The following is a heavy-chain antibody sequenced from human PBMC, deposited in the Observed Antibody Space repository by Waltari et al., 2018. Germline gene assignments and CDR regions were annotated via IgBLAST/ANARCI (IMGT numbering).Heavy chain of an antibody. J-gene: IGHJ6*03. CDR1: GYTFTSYG. V-gene: IGHV1-18*01. CDR3: AREGGDIVAPGYYYYYMDV. D-gene: IGHD5-12*01. CDR2: ISPYNGNT. Sequence: QVQLVQSGAEVKKPGASVKVSCKASGYTFTSYGISWVRQAPGQGLEWMGWISPYNGNTNYAQKPQGRVTMTTDTSTSTAYMELRSLRSDDTAVYYCAREGGDIVAPGYYYYYMDVWGKGTTVTVSS.